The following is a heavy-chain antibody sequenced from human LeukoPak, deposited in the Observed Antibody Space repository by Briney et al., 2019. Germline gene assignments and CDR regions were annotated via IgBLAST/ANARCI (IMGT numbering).Heavy chain of an antibody. CDR1: GYTFTGYY. J-gene: IGHJ5*02. CDR2: INPNSGGT. D-gene: IGHD3-22*01. CDR3: ARESVDTMIVPRRWFDP. V-gene: IGHV1-2*02. Sequence: ASVKVSCKASGYTFTGYYMHWVRQAPGQGLEWKGWINPNSGGTNYAQKFQGRVTMTRDTSISTAYMELSRLRSDDTAVYYCARESVDTMIVPRRWFDPWGQGTLVTVSS.